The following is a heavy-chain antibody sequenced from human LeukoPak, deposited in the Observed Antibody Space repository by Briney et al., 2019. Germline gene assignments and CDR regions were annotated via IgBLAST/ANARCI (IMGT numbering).Heavy chain of an antibody. CDR1: GYTFTSYD. J-gene: IGHJ5*02. V-gene: IGHV1-8*03. CDR2: MNPNSGNT. CDR3: ARDGSIAAPNWFDP. Sequence: GASVKVSCKASGYTFTSYDINWVRQATGQGLEWMGWMNPNSGNTGYAQKFQGRVTITADKSTSTAYMELSSLRSEDTAVYYCARDGSIAAPNWFDPWGQGTLVTVSS. D-gene: IGHD6-6*01.